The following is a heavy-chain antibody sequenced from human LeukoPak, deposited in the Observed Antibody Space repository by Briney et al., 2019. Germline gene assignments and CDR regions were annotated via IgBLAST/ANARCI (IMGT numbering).Heavy chain of an antibody. V-gene: IGHV4-34*01. CDR1: GGSFSGYY. CDR3: ARGKYSYGYSYRSYGMDV. D-gene: IGHD5-18*01. Sequence: SETLSLTCAVYGGSFSGYYWSWIRQPPGKGLEWIGEINNSGSTNYNPSLKSRVTISVDTSKNQFSLKLSSVTAADTAVYYCARGKYSYGYSYRSYGMDVWGQGTTVTVSS. J-gene: IGHJ6*02. CDR2: INNSGST.